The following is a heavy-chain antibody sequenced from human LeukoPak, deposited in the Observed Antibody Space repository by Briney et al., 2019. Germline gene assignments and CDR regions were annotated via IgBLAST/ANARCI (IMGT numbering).Heavy chain of an antibody. D-gene: IGHD5-18*01. CDR1: GGSIRGSSYY. Sequence: SETLSLTCTVSGGSIRGSSYYWGWIRQPPGKGLEWIGSIYYSGRTYYNPSLKSRVTISVDTSKNQFSLKLSSVTAADTAVYYCARSQQLWLPVFDYWGQGTLVTVSS. CDR3: ARSQQLWLPVFDY. CDR2: IYYSGRT. J-gene: IGHJ4*02. V-gene: IGHV4-39*07.